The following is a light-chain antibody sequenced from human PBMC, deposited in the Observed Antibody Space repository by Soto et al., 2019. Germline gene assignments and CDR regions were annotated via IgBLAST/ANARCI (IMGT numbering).Light chain of an antibody. J-gene: IGKJ1*01. CDR3: QQTHSVPLT. CDR2: AAS. V-gene: IGKV1-39*01. CDR1: ETISRS. Sequence: DIQMTQSPSSLSASVGDRVTITCRASETISRSLNWFQQKPGKAPKLLIYAASILQNEVPSRFSGSGSGTDFTLSITSLQFEDFATYYCQQTHSVPLTFGQGTKVDIK.